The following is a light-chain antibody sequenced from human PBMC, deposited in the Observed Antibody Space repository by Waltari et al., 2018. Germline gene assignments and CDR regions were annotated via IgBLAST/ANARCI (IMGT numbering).Light chain of an antibody. CDR3: SSYAGSNTWV. CDR1: LDDVGGYHY. V-gene: IGLV2-8*01. CDR2: DVT. J-gene: IGLJ3*02. Sequence: QSALTQPPSASGSPGQSVTISCTGTLDDVGGYHYVSWYQQHPGKAPKLMIYDVTKRPSGVPDRFSGSKSGNTASLTVSGLQAEDEADYYCSSYAGSNTWVFGGGTKLTVL.